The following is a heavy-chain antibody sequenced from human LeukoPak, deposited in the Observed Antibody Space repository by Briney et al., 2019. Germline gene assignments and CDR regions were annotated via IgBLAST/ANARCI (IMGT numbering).Heavy chain of an antibody. J-gene: IGHJ3*02. CDR2: IYYSGST. V-gene: IGHV4-59*01. D-gene: IGHD2-2*01. CDR3: ARSGYCSSTSCGDSHDAFDI. Sequence: RPSETLSLTCTVSGGSISSYYWSWIRQPPGKGLEWIGYIYYSGSTNYNPSLKSRVTISVDTSKNQFSLKLSSVTAADTAVYYCARSGYCSSTSCGDSHDAFDIWGQGTMVTVSS. CDR1: GGSISSYY.